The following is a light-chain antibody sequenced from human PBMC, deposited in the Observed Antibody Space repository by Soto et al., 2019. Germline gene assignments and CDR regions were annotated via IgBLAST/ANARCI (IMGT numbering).Light chain of an antibody. Sequence: DIVMTQSPDSLAVSLGERATINCKSSQTILYSSNNKNALAWFQQKPGQPPKLLIYWASTRESGVPDRFSGSGSGTDFTLTISSLQPEDFATYYCQQLNSYPFTFGPGTKVDIK. CDR3: QQLNSYPFT. CDR2: WAS. V-gene: IGKV4-1*01. CDR1: QTILYSSNNKNA. J-gene: IGKJ3*01.